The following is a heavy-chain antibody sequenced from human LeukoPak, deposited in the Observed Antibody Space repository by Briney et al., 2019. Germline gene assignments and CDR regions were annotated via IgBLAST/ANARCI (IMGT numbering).Heavy chain of an antibody. CDR3: TRDASTSLFN. Sequence: PGGSLRLSCAASGFTFSDYYMDWVRQAPGKGLEWVGRIQNKGNSHIANYAASVKGRFTMSRDDSKNSLFLQMNSLRTEDTAVYYCTRDASTSLFNWGQGTLVTVS. J-gene: IGHJ1*01. CDR2: IQNKGNSHIA. D-gene: IGHD2/OR15-2a*01. CDR1: GFTFSDYY. V-gene: IGHV3-72*01.